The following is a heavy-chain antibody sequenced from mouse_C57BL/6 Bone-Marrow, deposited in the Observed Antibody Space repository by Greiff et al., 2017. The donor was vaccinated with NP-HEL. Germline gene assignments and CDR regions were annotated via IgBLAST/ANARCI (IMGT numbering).Heavy chain of an antibody. CDR3: ARGDYSLEFFDY. J-gene: IGHJ2*01. D-gene: IGHD1-1*01. CDR1: GYTFTSYW. Sequence: QVQLQQPGAELVKPGASVKLSCKASGYTFTSYWMQWVKQRPGQGLEWIGEIDPSDSYTNYNQKFKGKATLTVDTSSSTAYMQLSSLTSEDSAVYYCARGDYSLEFFDYWGQGTTLTVSS. CDR2: IDPSDSYT. V-gene: IGHV1-50*01.